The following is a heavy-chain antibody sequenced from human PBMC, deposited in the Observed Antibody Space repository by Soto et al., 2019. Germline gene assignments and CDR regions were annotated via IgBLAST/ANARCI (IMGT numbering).Heavy chain of an antibody. D-gene: IGHD6-19*01. J-gene: IGHJ4*02. CDR3: AHSVVAGLGYYFDY. CDR2: IYWDDDK. CDR1: GFSLSSTRVA. Sequence: QITLKESGPTLVKPTQTLTLTCTFSGFSLSSTRVAVGWIRQPPGKALEWLALIYWDDDKRYSPFLKSRLTITKDTSKNRVVLPMTNMAPVDTATYYCAHSVVAGLGYYFDYWGQGTLVTVSS. V-gene: IGHV2-5*02.